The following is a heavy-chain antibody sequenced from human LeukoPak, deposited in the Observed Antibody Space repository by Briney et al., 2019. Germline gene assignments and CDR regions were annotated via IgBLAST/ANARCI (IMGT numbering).Heavy chain of an antibody. CDR3: ARGKGQDSGYDYFLDY. J-gene: IGHJ4*02. Sequence: GGSLRLSCAASGFTFSSYWMYWVRQAPGKGLVWVSRINTDGSGTSYADSVKGRFTISRDNSKNTLYLQMNSLRADDSAVYYCARGKGQDSGYDYFLDYWGQGTLVTVSS. V-gene: IGHV3-74*01. CDR2: INTDGSGT. CDR1: GFTFSSYW. D-gene: IGHD5-12*01.